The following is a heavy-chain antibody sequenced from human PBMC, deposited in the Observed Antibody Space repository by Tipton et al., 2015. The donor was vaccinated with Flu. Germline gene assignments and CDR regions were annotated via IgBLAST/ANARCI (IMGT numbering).Heavy chain of an antibody. Sequence: LVQPSETLSLTCTVSGDSMSSFYWTWIRQPAGKGLEWIGRMSASGSSKYKPSLKSRVTMSVDTSKNQFSLRLTSVTSADTAVYYCARGSGSGTDVTFYFWGQGTLVTVSS. J-gene: IGHJ4*02. V-gene: IGHV4-4*07. CDR2: MSASGSS. CDR3: ARGSGSGTDVTFYF. D-gene: IGHD3-10*01. CDR1: GDSMSSFY.